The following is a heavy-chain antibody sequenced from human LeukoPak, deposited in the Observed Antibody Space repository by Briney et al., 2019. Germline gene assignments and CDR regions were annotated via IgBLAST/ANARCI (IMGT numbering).Heavy chain of an antibody. D-gene: IGHD5-24*01. CDR3: ARYRDSYNVGAFDI. Sequence: GESLRLSCVVSGFLVSSNFMSWVRQAPGKGLEWVSVIYRDGDTYYADSVKGRFSISRDNSKNTLYLQMNSLRVEDTAVYYCARYRDSYNVGAFDIWGQGTMVTVSS. J-gene: IGHJ3*02. CDR2: IYRDGDT. V-gene: IGHV3-66*01. CDR1: GFLVSSNF.